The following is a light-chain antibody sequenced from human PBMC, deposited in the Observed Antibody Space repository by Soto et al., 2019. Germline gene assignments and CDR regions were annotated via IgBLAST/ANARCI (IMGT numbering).Light chain of an antibody. Sequence: VWVPQSPLSVSTSVGDEAPFPCRASQGISSWLAWYQQKPGKAPKLLIYAASSLQSGVPSRFSGSGSGTDFTLTISSLQPEDFAAYYCQQSNSCPPITFGQGTKMDVK. CDR1: QGISSW. CDR2: AAS. CDR3: QQSNSCPPIT. J-gene: IGKJ1*01. V-gene: IGKV1-12*01.